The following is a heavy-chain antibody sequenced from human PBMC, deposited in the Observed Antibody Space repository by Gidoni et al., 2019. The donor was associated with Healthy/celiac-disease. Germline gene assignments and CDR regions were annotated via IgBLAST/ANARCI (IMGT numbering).Heavy chain of an antibody. J-gene: IGHJ6*02. CDR3: ARGSWYENYGMDV. D-gene: IGHD6-13*01. CDR2: INHRGST. V-gene: IGHV4-34*01. Sequence: QVQLQQWGAGLLKPSETMSLTCDVDGGSFSGYYWSWIRQPPGKGLEWIGDINHRGSTNYNPSLKSRVTISVDTSKNQFSLKLSSVTAADTAVYYCARGSWYENYGMDVWGQGTTVTVSS. CDR1: GGSFSGYY.